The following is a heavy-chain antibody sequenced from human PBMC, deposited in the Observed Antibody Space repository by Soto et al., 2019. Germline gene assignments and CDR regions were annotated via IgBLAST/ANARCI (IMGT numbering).Heavy chain of an antibody. CDR1: GGSISSGGHF. CDR3: ARDQAYDYTSPGDYYYYGMDV. CDR2: IYYSGST. V-gene: IGHV4-31*03. D-gene: IGHD4-4*01. J-gene: IGHJ6*02. Sequence: QVQLQESGPGLVKPSQTLSLTCTVSGGSISSGGHFWNWIRQHPGKGLEWIGYIYYSGSTYYNPSLKSRVTISVDTSTNQFSLNLSSVTAADTAVYYCARDQAYDYTSPGDYYYYGMDVWGQGTTVTVSS.